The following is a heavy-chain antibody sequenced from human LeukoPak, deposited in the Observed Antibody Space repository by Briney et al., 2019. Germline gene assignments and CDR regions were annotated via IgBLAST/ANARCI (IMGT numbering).Heavy chain of an antibody. CDR3: AKSDRPRIAVAGTVVDY. Sequence: PGRSLRLSCAASGFTFDDYAMHWVRQAPGKGLEWVSGISWNSGSIGYADSVKGRFTISRDNAKNSLYLQMNSLRAEDTALYYCAKSDRPRIAVAGTVVDYWGQGTLVTVSS. CDR2: ISWNSGSI. CDR1: GFTFDDYA. V-gene: IGHV3-9*01. J-gene: IGHJ4*02. D-gene: IGHD6-19*01.